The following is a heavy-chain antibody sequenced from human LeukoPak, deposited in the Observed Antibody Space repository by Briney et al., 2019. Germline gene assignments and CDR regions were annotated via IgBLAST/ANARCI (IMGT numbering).Heavy chain of an antibody. J-gene: IGHJ2*01. CDR3: ARGVRYFDL. CDR2: TYFRSKWFN. V-gene: IGHV6-1*01. Sequence: SQTLSLTCAISGDSVSSNSAAWNWITQSPSRGLEWLGRTYFRSKWFNDYALSVKSRITINPDTSKSQFSLQLNSVTPEDTAVYFCARGVRYFDLRGRGTLVTVSS. CDR1: GDSVSSNSAA.